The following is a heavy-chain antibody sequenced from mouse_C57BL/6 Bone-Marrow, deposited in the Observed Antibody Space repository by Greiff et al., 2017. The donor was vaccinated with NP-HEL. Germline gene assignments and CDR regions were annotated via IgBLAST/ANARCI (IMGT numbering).Heavy chain of an antibody. J-gene: IGHJ4*01. Sequence: EVQLVESGGGLVQPKGSLKLSCAASGFTFNTYAMHWVRQAPGKGLEWVARIRSKSSNYATYYADSVKDRFTISRDDSKSMLYLQMNNLKTEDTAMYYCVRNYGSSYQYAMDYWGQGTSVTVSS. CDR3: VRNYGSSYQYAMDY. CDR1: GFTFNTYA. CDR2: IRSKSSNYAT. V-gene: IGHV10-3*01. D-gene: IGHD1-1*01.